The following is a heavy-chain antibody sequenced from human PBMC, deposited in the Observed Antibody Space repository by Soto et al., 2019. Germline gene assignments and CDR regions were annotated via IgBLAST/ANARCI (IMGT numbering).Heavy chain of an antibody. V-gene: IGHV3-48*01. CDR1: GFTFNNFG. Sequence: EVQLVESGGGLVQPGGSLRLSCAASGFTFNNFGMNWVRQAPGKGLEWVSYISSSSSTIYYADSVKGRFTISRDNAKNSLYLQMSSLRAEDTAVYYCARGYSSGWYSWCDPWGQGTLVTVSS. D-gene: IGHD6-19*01. CDR2: ISSSSSTI. J-gene: IGHJ5*02. CDR3: ARGYSSGWYSWCDP.